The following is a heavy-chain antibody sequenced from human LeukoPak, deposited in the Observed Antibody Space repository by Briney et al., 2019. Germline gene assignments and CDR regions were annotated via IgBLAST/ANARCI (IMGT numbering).Heavy chain of an antibody. CDR3: ARVGELSWFDP. V-gene: IGHV4-39*07. CDR2: IYYSGST. J-gene: IGHJ5*02. Sequence: SETLSLTCTVSGGSISSHYWGWIRQPPGKGLEWIGSIYYSGSTYYNPSLKSRVTISVDTSKNQFSLKLSSVTAADTAVYYCARVGELSWFDPWGQGTLVTVSS. D-gene: IGHD1-7*01. CDR1: GGSISSHY.